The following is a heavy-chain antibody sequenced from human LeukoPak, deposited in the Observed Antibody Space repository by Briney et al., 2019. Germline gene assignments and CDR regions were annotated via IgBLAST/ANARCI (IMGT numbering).Heavy chain of an antibody. CDR1: GFTFSSYA. CDR2: VSGSGGTT. J-gene: IGHJ4*02. D-gene: IGHD6-13*01. Sequence: GGSLRLSCAASGFTFSSYAMSWVRQAPGKGLEWVSTVSGSGGTTYYADSVKGRFTISRDNSKSTLYLQMNSLRAVDTAVYYCAKGNGKAATGSVVDYWGQGTLVTVSS. V-gene: IGHV3-23*01. CDR3: AKGNGKAATGSVVDY.